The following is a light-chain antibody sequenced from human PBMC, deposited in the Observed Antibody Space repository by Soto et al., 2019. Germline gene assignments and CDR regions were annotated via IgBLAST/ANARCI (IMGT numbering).Light chain of an antibody. CDR3: QQRSDWPPLT. CDR2: DAS. V-gene: IGKV3-11*01. J-gene: IGKJ5*01. CDR1: QSVGDY. Sequence: TVLTQSPATLSLSPGERATLSCRASQSVGDYLAWYQQKPGQAPRLLIYDASNRAAGVPYRFRGSGSGTDFTLTISSVEPEDVGVYYCQQRSDWPPLTFGQGTRLEIK.